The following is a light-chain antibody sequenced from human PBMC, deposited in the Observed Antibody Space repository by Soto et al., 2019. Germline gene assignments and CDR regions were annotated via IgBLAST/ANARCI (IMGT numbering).Light chain of an antibody. J-gene: IGLJ2*01. Sequence: QPVLTQPASVSGSPGQSITISCTGTSSDVGGYNYVSWYQQHPGKAPKLMIYDVSNRPSGVSNRFSGSKSGNTASLTISGLQAEDEADYYCSSYTSSSTYVVFGGGTKLIVL. CDR1: SSDVGGYNY. CDR2: DVS. CDR3: SSYTSSSTYVV. V-gene: IGLV2-14*01.